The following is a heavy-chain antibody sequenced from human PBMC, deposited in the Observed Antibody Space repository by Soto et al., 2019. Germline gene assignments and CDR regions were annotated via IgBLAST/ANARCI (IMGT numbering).Heavy chain of an antibody. CDR2: ISGSGGTT. Sequence: RGSLRLSCAASGFDFRNYAMSWVGQASGKGLEWVSVISGSGGTTYYADSVKGRLTISRDNSRDTLYLQINSLRAEDTAVYYCAKVRKPSDLWSRYYSDYNYFGMDVWGQGTTVTVSS. D-gene: IGHD3-3*01. CDR3: AKVRKPSDLWSRYYSDYNYFGMDV. J-gene: IGHJ6*02. CDR1: GFDFRNYA. V-gene: IGHV3-23*01.